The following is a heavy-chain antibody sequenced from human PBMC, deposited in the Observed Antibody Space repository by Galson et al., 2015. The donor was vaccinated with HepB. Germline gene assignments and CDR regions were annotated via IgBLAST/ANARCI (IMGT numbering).Heavy chain of an antibody. D-gene: IGHD6-19*01. V-gene: IGHV3-9*01. CDR3: AKDRYSSNWYFFDY. CDR2: INWNSGNI. Sequence: SLRLSCAASGFTFDDYAMHWVRQAPGKGLEWVSGINWNSGNIDYADSVKGRFTISRDNAKNSLYLQMNSLRTEDTAFYYCAKDRYSSNWYFFDYWGQGTLVTVSS. CDR1: GFTFDDYA. J-gene: IGHJ4*02.